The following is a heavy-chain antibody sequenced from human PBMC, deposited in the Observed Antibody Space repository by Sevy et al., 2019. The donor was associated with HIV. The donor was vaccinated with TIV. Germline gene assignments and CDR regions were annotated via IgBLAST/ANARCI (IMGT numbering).Heavy chain of an antibody. CDR1: GYTFSTYY. CDR3: ARDRDVSGNYLEYFYYAMDV. CDR2: FDPTGGSR. V-gene: IGHV1-46*01. Sequence: ASVKVSCKTSGYTFSTYYIYWVRQAPGQGLEWIGIFDPTGGSRSYAQRFQGRLTMTGDTSTSTAYMELGSLTSGDTAVYYCARDRDVSGNYLEYFYYAMDVWGQGTTVTVSS. J-gene: IGHJ6*02. D-gene: IGHD1-26*01.